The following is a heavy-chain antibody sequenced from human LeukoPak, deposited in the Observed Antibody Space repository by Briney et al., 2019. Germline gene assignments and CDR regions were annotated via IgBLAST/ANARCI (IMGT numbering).Heavy chain of an antibody. CDR2: ISAYNGNT. D-gene: IGHD3-9*01. J-gene: IGHJ4*02. Sequence: ASVKVSCKASGYTFTSYGISWVRQAPGQGPEWMGWISAYNGNTNYAQKLQGRVTMTTDTSTSTAYMELRSLRSDDTAVYYCARDLYLFYDILTGYYPYYFDYWGQGTLVTVSS. V-gene: IGHV1-18*01. CDR3: ARDLYLFYDILTGYYPYYFDY. CDR1: GYTFTSYG.